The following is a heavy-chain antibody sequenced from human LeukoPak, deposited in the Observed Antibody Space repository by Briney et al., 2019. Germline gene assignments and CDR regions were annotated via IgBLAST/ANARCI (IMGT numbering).Heavy chain of an antibody. D-gene: IGHD3-22*01. J-gene: IGHJ4*02. CDR1: GFTFSSYS. V-gene: IGHV3-48*01. CDR3: ARGSTYYDSSGQVPFDY. Sequence: GGSLRLSCAASGFTFSSYSMNWVRQAPGKGLEWGSYISGSSSTIYYADSVKGRFSISRDNGKNTLYLQMNSLRAEDTAVYYCARGSTYYDSSGQVPFDYWGQGTLVTASS. CDR2: ISGSSSTI.